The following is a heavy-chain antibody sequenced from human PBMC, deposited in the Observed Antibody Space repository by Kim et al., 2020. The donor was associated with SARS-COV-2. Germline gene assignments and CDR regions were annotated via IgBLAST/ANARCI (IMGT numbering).Heavy chain of an antibody. CDR2: IRGSGSNT. CDR1: GFTFSDYA. V-gene: IGHV3-23*01. J-gene: IGHJ4*02. D-gene: IGHD6-19*01. Sequence: GGSLSLSCVASGFTFSDYAMSWVRQAPGKGLEWVAGIRGSGSNTYYADSVKGRFTVSRDNSENTLYLQVNSLRDDDTALYYCAKDISGGEGDYFDYWGQGTLVTVSS. CDR3: AKDISGGEGDYFDY.